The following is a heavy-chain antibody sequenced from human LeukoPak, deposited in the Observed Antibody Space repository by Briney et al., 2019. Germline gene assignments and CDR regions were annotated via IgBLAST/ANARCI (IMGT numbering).Heavy chain of an antibody. D-gene: IGHD4-23*01. J-gene: IGHJ4*02. V-gene: IGHV1-69*04. Sequence: VASVTVSCKASGGTFSSYAISWVRQAPGQGLEWMGRIIPILGIANYAQKFQGRVTMTRDTSTSTVYMELSSLRSEDTAVYYCARASSDYGGILWGQGTLVTVSS. CDR1: GGTFSSYA. CDR2: IIPILGIA. CDR3: ARASSDYGGIL.